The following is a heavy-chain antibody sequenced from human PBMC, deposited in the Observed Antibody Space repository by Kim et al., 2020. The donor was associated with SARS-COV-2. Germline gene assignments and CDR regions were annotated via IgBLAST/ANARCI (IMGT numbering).Heavy chain of an antibody. J-gene: IGHJ6*02. CDR2: ISGSGGST. CDR3: AKEAAKGDDVGMDV. D-gene: IGHD2-21*02. Sequence: GGSLRLSCAASGFTFSSYDMSWVRQAPGKGLEWVSYISGSGGSTYYADSVKGRFTISRDNSKNTLYLQMNSLRAEDTAVYYCAKEAAKGDDVGMDVWGQGATFTVS. CDR1: GFTFSSYD. V-gene: IGHV3-23*01.